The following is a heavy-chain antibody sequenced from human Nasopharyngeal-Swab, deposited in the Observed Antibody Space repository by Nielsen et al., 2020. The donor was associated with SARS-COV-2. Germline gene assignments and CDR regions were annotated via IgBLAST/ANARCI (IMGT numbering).Heavy chain of an antibody. V-gene: IGHV3-21*01. J-gene: IGHJ3*02. D-gene: IGHD1-1*01. Sequence: GESLKISCAASGFTFSSYSMNWVRQAPGKGLEWVSSISSSSSYIYYADSVKGRFTISRDNAKNSLYLQMNSLRAEDTALYYCARSQGERRAGAFDIWGQGTMVTVSS. CDR1: GFTFSSYS. CDR2: ISSSSSYI. CDR3: ARSQGERRAGAFDI.